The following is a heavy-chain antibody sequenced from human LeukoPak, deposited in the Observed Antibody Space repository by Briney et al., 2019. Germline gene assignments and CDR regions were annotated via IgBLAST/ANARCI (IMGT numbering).Heavy chain of an antibody. CDR1: GFTFDDYA. CDR2: ISWNSGSI. CDR3: AKGAYYDFWSGYFDY. V-gene: IGHV3-9*03. J-gene: IGHJ4*02. Sequence: GRSLRLSCAASGFTFDDYAMHWVRQAPGKGLEWASGISWNSGSIGYADSVKGRLTISRDNAKNSLYLQMNSLRAEDMALYYCAKGAYYDFWSGYFDYWGQGTLVTVSS. D-gene: IGHD3-3*01.